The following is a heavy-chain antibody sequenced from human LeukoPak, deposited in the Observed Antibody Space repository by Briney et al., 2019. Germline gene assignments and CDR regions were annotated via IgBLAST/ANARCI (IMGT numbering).Heavy chain of an antibody. CDR2: IIPIFGTA. J-gene: IGHJ4*02. V-gene: IGHV1-69*05. CDR1: GGTFSSYA. Sequence: EASVKVSCXASGGTFSSYAISWVRQAPGQGLEWMGRIIPIFGTANYAQKFQGRVTITTDESTSTAYMELSSLRSEDTAVYYCARAAGIAAADYYFDYWGQGTLVTVSS. D-gene: IGHD6-13*01. CDR3: ARAAGIAAADYYFDY.